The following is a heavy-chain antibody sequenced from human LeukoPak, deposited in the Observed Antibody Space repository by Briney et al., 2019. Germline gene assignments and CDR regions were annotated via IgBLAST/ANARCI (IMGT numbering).Heavy chain of an antibody. J-gene: IGHJ1*01. D-gene: IGHD1-14*01. CDR3: AVGPLYPDSYFQH. Sequence: PGGSLRLSCAASGFIFSSYGMHWVRQAPGKGLEWVAVTSYDGSNNYYADSVRGRFTMSRDNSKNTLYLQMNSLRTEDTAVYYCAVGPLYPDSYFQHWGQGTLVTVSS. CDR2: TSYDGSNN. CDR1: GFIFSSYG. V-gene: IGHV3-30*03.